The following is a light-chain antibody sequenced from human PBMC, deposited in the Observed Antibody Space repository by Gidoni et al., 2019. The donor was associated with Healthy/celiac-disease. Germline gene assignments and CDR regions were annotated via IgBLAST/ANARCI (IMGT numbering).Light chain of an antibody. Sequence: EIVLPQPPGTLSLSPGERATLSCRASQSVSSSYLAWYQQKPGQAPRLLIYGASSRATGIPDRFSGSGSGTDFTLTISRLEPEDFAVYYCQQYGSSPWTFGQGTKVEIK. CDR2: GAS. J-gene: IGKJ1*01. CDR3: QQYGSSPWT. V-gene: IGKV3-20*01. CDR1: QSVSSSY.